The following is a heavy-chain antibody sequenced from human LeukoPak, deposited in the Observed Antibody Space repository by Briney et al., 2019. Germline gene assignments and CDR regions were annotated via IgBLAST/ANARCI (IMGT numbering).Heavy chain of an antibody. CDR3: AKAHYGDFLGWFDP. CDR2: ISGSGDAT. V-gene: IGHV3-23*01. Sequence: ASETLSLTCAVYGGSFSGYYWSWIRQPPGKGLEWVSAISGSGDATYYADSVKGRFTISRDSSKDTLYLQMNSLRVEDTALYYCAKAHYGDFLGWFDPWGQGTLVTVSS. J-gene: IGHJ5*02. D-gene: IGHD4-17*01. CDR1: GGSFSGYY.